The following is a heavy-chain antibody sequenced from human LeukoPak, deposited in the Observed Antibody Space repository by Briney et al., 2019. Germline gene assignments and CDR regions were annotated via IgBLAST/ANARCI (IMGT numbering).Heavy chain of an antibody. V-gene: IGHV4-34*01. D-gene: IGHD4-17*01. Sequence: SSETLPLTCAVYGGSFSGYYWSWIRQPPGKGLEWIGEINHSGSTNYNPSLKSRVTISVDTSKNQFSLKLSSVTAADTAVYYCARGQRFLTTVTTGGWFDPWGQGTLVTVSS. CDR1: GGSFSGYY. J-gene: IGHJ5*02. CDR3: ARGQRFLTTVTTGGWFDP. CDR2: INHSGST.